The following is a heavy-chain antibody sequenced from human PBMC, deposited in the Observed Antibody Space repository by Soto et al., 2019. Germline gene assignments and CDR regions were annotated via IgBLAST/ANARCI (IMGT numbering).Heavy chain of an antibody. CDR1: GNSFRSSNYL. V-gene: IGHV4-39*01. D-gene: IGHD6-19*01. CDR3: SRRYGWLDFDY. J-gene: IGHJ4*02. Sequence: ENLSLTCTVSGNSFRSSNYLWGWIRHHPGKGLDRIGTNCYSGSTYYNPSLKSRDTIFVDTSKNQFSLRLISVPAADTALYYCSRRYGWLDFDYCGQGSLFTVSS. CDR2: NCYSGST.